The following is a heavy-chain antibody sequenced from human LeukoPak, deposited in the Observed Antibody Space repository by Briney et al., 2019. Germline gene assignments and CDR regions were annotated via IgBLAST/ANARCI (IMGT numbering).Heavy chain of an antibody. Sequence: ASVKVSCKASGYTFAGYYMHWVRQAPGQGLEWMGIINPSGGSTSYAQKFQGRVTMTRDTSTSTVYMELSSLRSEDTAVYYCARDEGSSKGMDVWGQGTTVTVSS. D-gene: IGHD2-2*01. CDR3: ARDEGSSKGMDV. CDR2: INPSGGST. V-gene: IGHV1-46*01. CDR1: GYTFAGYY. J-gene: IGHJ6*02.